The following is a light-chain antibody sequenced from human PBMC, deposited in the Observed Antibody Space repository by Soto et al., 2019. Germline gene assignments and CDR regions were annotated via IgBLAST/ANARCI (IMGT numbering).Light chain of an antibody. CDR3: RSYTSSSTLDV. Sequence: QSALTQPASVSGSPGQSITISCTGTSSDVGGYNYVSWYQQHPGKAPKLMIYEVSHRPSGVSNRFSGSKSGNTDSLTISGLQAEDEADYDCRSYTSSSTLDVFGTGTKVTVL. J-gene: IGLJ1*01. V-gene: IGLV2-14*01. CDR1: SSDVGGYNY. CDR2: EVS.